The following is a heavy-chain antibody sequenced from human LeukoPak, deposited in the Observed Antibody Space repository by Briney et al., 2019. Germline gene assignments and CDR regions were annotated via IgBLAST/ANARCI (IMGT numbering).Heavy chain of an antibody. CDR2: ISGSGGRT. CDR1: GFTFRSYA. D-gene: IGHD2-2*01. V-gene: IGHV3-23*01. CDR3: AKDWGECSGTSCYVPY. Sequence: GGSLRLSCAASGFTFRSYAMSWGRQAPGEGLEWVSAISGSGGRTYYADSVKGRFTISRDNSRSTLYLQMNSLRAKDTALYYCAKDWGECSGTSCYVPYWGQGTLLTVSS. J-gene: IGHJ4*02.